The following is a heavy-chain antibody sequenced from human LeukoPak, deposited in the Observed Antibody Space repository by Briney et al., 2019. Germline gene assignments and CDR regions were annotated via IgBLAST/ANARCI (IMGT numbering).Heavy chain of an antibody. CDR3: AKDSSREIVVVVAAHYYYYGMDV. J-gene: IGHJ6*02. CDR1: GFTFSSYA. V-gene: IGHV3-23*01. CDR2: ISGSGGST. D-gene: IGHD2-15*01. Sequence: PGGSLRLSCAASGFTFSSYAMSWVRQAPGKGLEWVSAISGSGGSTYYADSVKGRFTISRDNSKNTLYLQMNSLRAEDTAVYYCAKDSSREIVVVVAAHYYYYGMDVWGQGTTVTVSS.